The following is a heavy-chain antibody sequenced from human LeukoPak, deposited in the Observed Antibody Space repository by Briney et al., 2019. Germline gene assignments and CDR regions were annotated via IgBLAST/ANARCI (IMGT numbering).Heavy chain of an antibody. CDR2: IYGGGNI. V-gene: IGHV3-53*01. CDR1: GGSINSSSYY. D-gene: IGHD5-24*01. CDR3: ARGAGYNYPYYFDY. J-gene: IGHJ4*02. Sequence: ETLSLTCTVSGGSINSSSYYWGWIRQPPGKGLEWVSVIYGGGNIYYADSVKGRFTISRDNSKNTLYLQMNSLRAEDTAVYYCARGAGYNYPYYFDYWGQGTLVIVSS.